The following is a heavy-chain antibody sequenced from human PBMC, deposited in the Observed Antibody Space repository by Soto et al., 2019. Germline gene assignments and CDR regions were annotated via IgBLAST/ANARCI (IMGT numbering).Heavy chain of an antibody. CDR2: IYYSGST. J-gene: IGHJ3*02. D-gene: IGHD3-10*01. CDR3: ARDRVGYYYGAFDI. CDR1: GGSISSYY. Sequence: SETPSLTCTVSGGSISSYYWSWIRQPPGKGLEWIGYIYYSGSTNYNPSLKSRVTISVDTSKNQFSLKLSSVTAADTAVYYCARDRVGYYYGAFDIWGQGTIVTVSS. V-gene: IGHV4-59*01.